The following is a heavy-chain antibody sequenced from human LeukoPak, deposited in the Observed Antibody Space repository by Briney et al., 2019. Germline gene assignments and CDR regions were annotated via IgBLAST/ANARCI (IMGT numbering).Heavy chain of an antibody. V-gene: IGHV3-23*01. Sequence: GGTLRLSCAASGFTFSNYGMSWVRQAPGKGLEWVSAISGSGGSTYYADSVKGRFTISRDNSKNTLYLQMNSLRAEDTAVYYCADWNDGGYFDYWGQGTLVTVSS. J-gene: IGHJ4*02. CDR2: ISGSGGST. CDR3: ADWNDGGYFDY. D-gene: IGHD1-1*01. CDR1: GFTFSNYG.